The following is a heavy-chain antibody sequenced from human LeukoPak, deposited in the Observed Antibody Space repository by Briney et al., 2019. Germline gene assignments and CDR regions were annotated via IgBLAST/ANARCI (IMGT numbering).Heavy chain of an antibody. CDR2: IGTAGDT. J-gene: IGHJ4*02. Sequence: PGGSRRLSCAASGFTFSSYDMHWVRQATGKGLEWVSAIGTAGDTYYPGSVKGRFTISRENAKNSLYLQMNSLRAGDTAVYYCARGLWFGELLSPQPPDYWGQGTLVTVSS. V-gene: IGHV3-13*01. D-gene: IGHD3-10*01. CDR3: ARGLWFGELLSPQPPDY. CDR1: GFTFSSYD.